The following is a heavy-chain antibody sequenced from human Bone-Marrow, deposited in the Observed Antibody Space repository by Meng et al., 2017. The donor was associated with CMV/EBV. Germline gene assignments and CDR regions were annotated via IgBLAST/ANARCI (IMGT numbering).Heavy chain of an antibody. Sequence: GESLKISCAASGFTFSSYAMHWVRQAPGKGLEWVAVISYDGSNKYYADPVKGRITITRENSKNTLYLQMNSLSAEDTAVYYCARDRGSGWYSGGCMDFWGQGTMVTVSS. CDR1: GFTFSSYA. J-gene: IGHJ6*02. CDR2: ISYDGSNK. CDR3: ARDRGSGWYSGGCMDF. V-gene: IGHV3-30*04. D-gene: IGHD6-13*01.